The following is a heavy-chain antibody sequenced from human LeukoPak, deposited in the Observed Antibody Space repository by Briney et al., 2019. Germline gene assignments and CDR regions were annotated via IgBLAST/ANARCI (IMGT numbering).Heavy chain of an antibody. D-gene: IGHD2-15*01. Sequence: GGSLRLSCAASGFTFSNYEMNWVRQAPGKGLEWVSYISSSGTTIYYAERRFTISRDNAKNSLYLLMNSLGAEDTAIYYCARGYCSGGSCYGGDYWGQGTLVTVSS. CDR1: GFTFSNYE. CDR3: ARGYCSGGSCYGGDY. V-gene: IGHV3-48*03. J-gene: IGHJ4*02. CDR2: ISSSGTTI.